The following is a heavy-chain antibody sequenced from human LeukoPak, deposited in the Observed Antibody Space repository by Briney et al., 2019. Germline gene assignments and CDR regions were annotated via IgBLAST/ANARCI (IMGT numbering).Heavy chain of an antibody. CDR1: GYTFTNYN. Sequence: GASVKVSCKASGYTFTNYNINWVRQAPGQGLEWMGWINTNNGNPTYAQGLTGRFVFSLDTSVSTAYLQISSLKVEDTAVYYCARDHGDGDGYNEMGYWGQGTLVTVSS. CDR2: INTNNGNP. J-gene: IGHJ4*02. V-gene: IGHV7-4-1*02. D-gene: IGHD5-24*01. CDR3: ARDHGDGDGYNEMGY.